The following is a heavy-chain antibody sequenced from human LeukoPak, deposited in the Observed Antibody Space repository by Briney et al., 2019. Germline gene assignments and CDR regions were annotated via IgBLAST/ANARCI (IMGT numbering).Heavy chain of an antibody. D-gene: IGHD3/OR15-3a*01. V-gene: IGHV3-74*01. J-gene: IGHJ3*01. CDR3: AKDTSGLQDWVV. CDR1: GFTFSNYW. Sequence: GGSLRLSCAASGFTFSNYWMHWVRQAPGKGLVWVSRIKSDGSRTDYADSVKGRFTISRDNSKNTLYLQMNSLRAEDTAVYYCAKDTSGLQDWVVWGQGTMVTVSS. CDR2: IKSDGSRT.